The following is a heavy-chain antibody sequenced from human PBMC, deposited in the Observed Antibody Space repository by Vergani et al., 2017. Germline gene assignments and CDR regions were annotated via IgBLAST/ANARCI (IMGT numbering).Heavy chain of an antibody. V-gene: IGHV1-46*01. CDR3: ARDSRYCSSTSCYVGRDWFDP. J-gene: IGHJ5*02. CDR2: INPSGGAT. CDR1: AYTFTTYF. D-gene: IGHD2-2*01. Sequence: QVQVVQSGAEVKKPGASVKVSCKASAYTFTTYFVHWIRQAPGQGLEWMTLINPSGGATSYAQKFQGRVTMTRDTSTSTVYMELSSLRSEDTAVYYCARDSRYCSSTSCYVGRDWFDPWGQGTLVTVSS.